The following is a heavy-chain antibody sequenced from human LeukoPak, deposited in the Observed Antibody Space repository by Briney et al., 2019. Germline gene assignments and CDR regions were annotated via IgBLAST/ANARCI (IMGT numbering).Heavy chain of an antibody. Sequence: PGGSLRLSCAASGFTVSSNHMSWVRQAPGKGLEWVSVIYSGGSTYYADSVKGRFTISRDNSKNTLYLQMNSLRAEDTAVYYCARDDYGSGSYYIDYWGQGTLVTVSS. CDR1: GFTVSSNH. J-gene: IGHJ4*02. V-gene: IGHV3-53*01. CDR2: IYSGGST. CDR3: ARDDYGSGSYYIDY. D-gene: IGHD3-10*01.